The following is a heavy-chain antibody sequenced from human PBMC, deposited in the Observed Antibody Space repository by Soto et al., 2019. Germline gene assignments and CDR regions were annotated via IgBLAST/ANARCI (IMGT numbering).Heavy chain of an antibody. V-gene: IGHV4-31*01. Sequence: SETLSLTCTVSGGSISSGGYYWSWIRQHPGKGLEWIGYIYYSGSTYYNPSLKSQVTISVDTSKNQFSLKLSSVTAADTAVYYCARDRSHAYGDYGGWFDPWGQGTLVTVSS. J-gene: IGHJ5*02. CDR3: ARDRSHAYGDYGGWFDP. CDR2: IYYSGST. CDR1: GGSISSGGYY. D-gene: IGHD4-17*01.